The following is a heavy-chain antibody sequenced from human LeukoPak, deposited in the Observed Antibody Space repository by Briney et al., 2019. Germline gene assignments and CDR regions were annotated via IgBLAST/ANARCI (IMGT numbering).Heavy chain of an antibody. CDR2: IIPMFGIA. CDR3: ARDRPYTGGWRGFDY. D-gene: IGHD6-19*01. Sequence: SVRVSCKASGGTFSRYAISWVRQAPGQGLEWMGGIIPMFGIANYAQKFQGRVTITADESTTTAYMELSSLRSEDTAVYYCARDRPYTGGWRGFDYWGQGTLVTVSS. V-gene: IGHV1-69*13. J-gene: IGHJ4*02. CDR1: GGTFSRYA.